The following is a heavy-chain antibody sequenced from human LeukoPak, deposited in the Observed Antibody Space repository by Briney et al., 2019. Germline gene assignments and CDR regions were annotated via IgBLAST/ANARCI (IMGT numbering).Heavy chain of an antibody. Sequence: GGSLRLSCAASGFTFSGSAMHWVRQASVKGLEWVGRIRSKANSYATAYAASVKGRFTISRDDSKNTAYLQMNSLKTEDTAVYYCTGAHDAFDIWGQGTMVTVSS. CDR2: IRSKANSYAT. CDR1: GFTFSGSA. D-gene: IGHD1-26*01. CDR3: TGAHDAFDI. J-gene: IGHJ3*02. V-gene: IGHV3-73*01.